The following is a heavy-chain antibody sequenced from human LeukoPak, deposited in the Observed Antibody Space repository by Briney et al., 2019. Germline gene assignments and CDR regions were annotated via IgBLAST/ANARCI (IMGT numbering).Heavy chain of an antibody. CDR2: ISAYNGNT. CDR1: GYTFTSYG. CDR3: ARERAIFGVVSKTPSMDV. D-gene: IGHD3-3*01. V-gene: IGHV1-18*01. J-gene: IGHJ6*03. Sequence: ASVKVSCKASGYTFTSYGISGVRQAPGQGLEWMGWISAYNGNTNYAQKLQGRVTMTTDTSTSTAYMELRSLRSDDTAVYYCARERAIFGVVSKTPSMDVWGKGTTVTVSS.